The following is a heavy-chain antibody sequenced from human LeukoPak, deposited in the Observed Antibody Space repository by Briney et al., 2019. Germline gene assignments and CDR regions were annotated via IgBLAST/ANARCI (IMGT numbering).Heavy chain of an antibody. V-gene: IGHV4-38-2*01. CDR3: ARTVVALYYYYYYYMDV. Sequence: PSETLSLTCAVSGYSISSGYYWGWIRQAPGKGLEWIGSIYYSGSTYYNPSLKSRVTISVDTSKNQFSLKLSSVTAADTAVYYCARTVVALYYYYYYYMDVWGKGTTVTVSS. CDR1: GYSISSGYY. J-gene: IGHJ6*03. D-gene: IGHD2-15*01. CDR2: IYYSGST.